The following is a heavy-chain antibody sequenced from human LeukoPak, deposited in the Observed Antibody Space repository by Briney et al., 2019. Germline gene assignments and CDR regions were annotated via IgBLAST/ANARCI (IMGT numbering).Heavy chain of an antibody. Sequence: GESLKISCEGSGYSFSNCWIGWVRQMPGKGLEWMGIIYPGDYETRYSPSFQGLVTISVDKSISTAYLQWSSLKASDTAMYYCAIPPGYCGNVCSFDHWGQGTLVTVSS. CDR2: IYPGDYET. V-gene: IGHV5-51*01. D-gene: IGHD2-21*02. J-gene: IGHJ4*02. CDR1: GYSFSNCW. CDR3: AIPPGYCGNVCSFDH.